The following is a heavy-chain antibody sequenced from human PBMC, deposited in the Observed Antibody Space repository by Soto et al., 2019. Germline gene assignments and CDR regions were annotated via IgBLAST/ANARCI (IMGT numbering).Heavy chain of an antibody. D-gene: IGHD6-13*01. V-gene: IGHV4-31*03. Sequence: TLSLTCTVSGGSISSGGYYWSWIRQHPGKGLEWIGYIYYSGSTYYNPSLKSRVTISVDTSKNQFSLKLSSVTAADTAVYYCARFRLSSSWSKTTFDYWGQGTLVTVSS. J-gene: IGHJ4*02. CDR1: GGSISSGGYY. CDR3: ARFRLSSSWSKTTFDY. CDR2: IYYSGST.